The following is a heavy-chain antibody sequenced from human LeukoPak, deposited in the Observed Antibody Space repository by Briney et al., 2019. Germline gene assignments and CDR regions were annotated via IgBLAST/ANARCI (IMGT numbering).Heavy chain of an antibody. CDR3: ARGGQLRYFDWLSSSAFDI. V-gene: IGHV4-59*01. Sequence: SETLSLTCTVSGGSISSYYWSWIRQPPGKGLEWIGYIYYSGSTNYNPSLKSRVTISVDTSKNQFPLKLSSVTAADTAVYYCARGGQLRYFDWLSSSAFDIWGQGTMVTVSS. D-gene: IGHD3-9*01. J-gene: IGHJ3*02. CDR1: GGSISSYY. CDR2: IYYSGST.